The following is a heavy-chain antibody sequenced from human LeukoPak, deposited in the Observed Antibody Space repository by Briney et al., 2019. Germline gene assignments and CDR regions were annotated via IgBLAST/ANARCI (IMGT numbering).Heavy chain of an antibody. CDR2: INHSGST. CDR3: ARGVTYYYDSSEAYYYYYMHV. CDR1: GGYFIGYY. V-gene: IGHV4-34*01. D-gene: IGHD3-22*01. J-gene: IGHJ6*03. Sequence: SETLSLTCAVGGGYFIGYYWTWFRQPPGKGLEWIGEINHSGSTNYNPSLTSRLTISVDTSKKQFSLRLSSVTAADTAIYYCARGVTYYYDSSEAYYYYYMHVWGKGTTVTVSS.